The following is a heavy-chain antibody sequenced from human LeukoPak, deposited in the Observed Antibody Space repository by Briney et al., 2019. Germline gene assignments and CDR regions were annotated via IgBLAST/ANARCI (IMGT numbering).Heavy chain of an antibody. V-gene: IGHV4-31*03. CDR1: GGSISSGGYY. Sequence: SETLSLTCTVSGGSISSGGYYWSWIRQHPGKGLEWIGYIYYSGSTYYSPSLKSRVTISVDTSKNQFSLKLSSVTAADTAVYYCARHGDVDTIDYWGQGSLVTVSS. CDR2: IYYSGST. D-gene: IGHD5-18*01. CDR3: ARHGDVDTIDY. J-gene: IGHJ4*02.